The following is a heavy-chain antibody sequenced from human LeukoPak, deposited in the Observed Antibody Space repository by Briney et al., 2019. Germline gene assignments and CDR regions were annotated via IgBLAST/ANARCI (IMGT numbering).Heavy chain of an antibody. D-gene: IGHD2-21*02. J-gene: IGHJ4*02. CDR1: GGSISSYY. CDR2: IYYSGST. CDR3: ARAYCGGDCPFDY. Sequence: PSETLSLTCTVSGGSISSYYWSWIRQPPGKGLEWIGYIYYSGSTNYNPFLKSRVTISVDTSKNQFSLKLSSVTAADTAVYYCARAYCGGDCPFDYWGQGTPVTVSS. V-gene: IGHV4-59*01.